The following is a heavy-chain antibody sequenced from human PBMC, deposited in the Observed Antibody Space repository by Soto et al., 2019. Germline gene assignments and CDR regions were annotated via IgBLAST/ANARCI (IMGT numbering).Heavy chain of an antibody. D-gene: IGHD3-22*01. CDR2: ISSSSSYI. Sequence: EVQLVESGGGLVKPGGSLRLSCAASGFTFSSYSMNWVRQAPGKGLEWVSSISSSSSYIYYADSVKGRFTISRDNAKNSLYLQMNSLRAEDTAVYYCTTGYRDPSSSYHGDDAFDVWGQGTTVTVSS. V-gene: IGHV3-21*01. CDR1: GFTFSSYS. J-gene: IGHJ3*01. CDR3: TTGYRDPSSSYHGDDAFDV.